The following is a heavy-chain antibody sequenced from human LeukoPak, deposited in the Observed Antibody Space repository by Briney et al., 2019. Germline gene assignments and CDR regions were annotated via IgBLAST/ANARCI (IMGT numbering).Heavy chain of an antibody. CDR1: GFTFSSYA. CDR3: AKDFPWELLHY. J-gene: IGHJ4*02. D-gene: IGHD1-26*01. V-gene: IGHV3-23*01. Sequence: GGSLSLSCAPSGFTFSSYAMSWVRQAPGKGLEWVSAISGSGGSTYYADSVKGRFTISRDNSKNTLYLQMNSLRAEDTAVYYCAKDFPWELLHYWGQGTLVTVSS. CDR2: ISGSGGST.